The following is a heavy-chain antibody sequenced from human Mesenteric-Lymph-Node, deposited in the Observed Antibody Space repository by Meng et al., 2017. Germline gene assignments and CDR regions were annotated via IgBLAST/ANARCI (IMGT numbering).Heavy chain of an antibody. J-gene: IGHJ6*02. D-gene: IGHD3-16*01. CDR2: IYPGDSDN. Sequence: GESLKISCKGSGYSFTSYWSGWVRPMPGKGLEWMGIIYPGDSDNRYSPSFQGQVTITDDKSISTAYQQWSSREAPDTAMYYSARHVWGYYYDDMDVWGQGTMVTVSS. CDR3: ARHVWGYYYDDMDV. CDR1: GYSFTSYW. V-gene: IGHV5-51*01.